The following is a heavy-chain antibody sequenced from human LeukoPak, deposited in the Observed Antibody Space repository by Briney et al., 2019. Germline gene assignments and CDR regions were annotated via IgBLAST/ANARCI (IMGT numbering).Heavy chain of an antibody. V-gene: IGHV1-18*01. D-gene: IGHD1-26*01. CDR1: VSTFSTSH. CDR2: TNGYNGNR. J-gene: IGHJ4*02. Sequence: ASVKVSCKASVSTFSTSHINWVRQAPGQGLEWMGWTNGYNGNRHYAQKFQDRVTMTTDTSTSTGYMELRSLRSDDTAVYYCCRGSYYDYWGQGTLVTVSS. CDR3: CRGSYYDY.